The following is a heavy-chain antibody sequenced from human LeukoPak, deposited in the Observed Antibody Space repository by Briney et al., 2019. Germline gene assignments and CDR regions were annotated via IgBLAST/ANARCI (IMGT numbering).Heavy chain of an antibody. D-gene: IGHD5-12*01. V-gene: IGHV3-48*02. CDR1: GFTFSSYS. CDR2: ISGGSSSV. CDR3: ARKYGGYADY. J-gene: IGHJ4*02. Sequence: GGSLRLSCAASGFTFSSYSMTWVRQAPGKGLEWVSHISGGSSSVYYADSVKGRFTISRDNAKNSLYLQMNSLRDEDTAVYYCARKYGGYADYWGQGTLVTVYS.